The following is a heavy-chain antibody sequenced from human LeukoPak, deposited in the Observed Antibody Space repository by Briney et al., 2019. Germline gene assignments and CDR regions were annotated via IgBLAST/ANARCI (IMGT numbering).Heavy chain of an antibody. V-gene: IGHV3-9*01. CDR1: GFTFDDYA. CDR2: ISWNSGSI. D-gene: IGHD4-17*01. J-gene: IGHJ3*02. CDR3: AKDMETTMMDAFDI. Sequence: GGSLRLSCAASGFTFDDYAMHWVRQAPGKGLEWVSGISWNSGSIGYADSVKGRFTISRDNAKNSLYLQMNSLRAEDTALYYCAKDMETTMMDAFDIWGQGTMVTVSS.